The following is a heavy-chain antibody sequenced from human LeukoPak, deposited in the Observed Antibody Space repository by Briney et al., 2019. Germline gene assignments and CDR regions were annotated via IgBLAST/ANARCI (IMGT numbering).Heavy chain of an antibody. CDR2: IKQDGSEK. D-gene: IGHD3-16*01. CDR3: ARDMGYGDY. V-gene: IGHV3-7*01. Sequence: GGSLRLTCAASGFTSSSYWMTCVRQAPGKGLEWVANIKQDGSEKYYVDSVKGRSTISRDNAKNSLYLQMNSLRAEDTAVYYCARDMGYGDYWGQGTLVSVSS. CDR1: GFTSSSYW. J-gene: IGHJ4*02.